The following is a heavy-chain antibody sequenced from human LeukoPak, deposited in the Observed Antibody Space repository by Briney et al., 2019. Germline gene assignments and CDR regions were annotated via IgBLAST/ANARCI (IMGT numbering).Heavy chain of an antibody. V-gene: IGHV1-46*01. CDR1: RYTFTSYY. D-gene: IGHD3-3*01. Sequence: GASVKVSCKASRYTFTSYYMHWVRQAPGQGLEWMGIINPSGGSTSYAQKFQGRVTMIRDTSTSTVYMELSSLRSEDTAVYYCARNMGRNYDFWSGSPGLDVWGQGTTVTVSS. CDR2: INPSGGST. CDR3: ARNMGRNYDFWSGSPGLDV. J-gene: IGHJ6*02.